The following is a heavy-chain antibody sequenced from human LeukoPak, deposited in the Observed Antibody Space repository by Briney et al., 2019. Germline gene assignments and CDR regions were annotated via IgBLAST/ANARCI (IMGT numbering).Heavy chain of an antibody. Sequence: SETLSLTCTVSGGSISSGGYYWSWIRQHPGKGLEWIGYIYYSGSTYYNPSLKSRVTISVDTSKNQFSLKLSSVTAADTAVYYCARAAVAGTLVWFDPWGQGNLVTVYS. D-gene: IGHD6-19*01. V-gene: IGHV4-31*03. CDR1: GGSISSGGYY. J-gene: IGHJ5*02. CDR3: ARAAVAGTLVWFDP. CDR2: IYYSGST.